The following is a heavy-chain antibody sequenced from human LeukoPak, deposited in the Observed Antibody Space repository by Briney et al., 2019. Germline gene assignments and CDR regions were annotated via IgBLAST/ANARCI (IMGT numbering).Heavy chain of an antibody. CDR2: ISYDGSNK. Sequence: GGSLRLSCAASGFTVSSNYMSWVRQAPGKGLEWVAVISYDGSNKYYADSVKGRFTISRDNSKNTLYLQMNSLRAEDTAVYYCARGSGYSSGWYAGAFDIWGQGTMVTVSS. CDR1: GFTVSSNY. D-gene: IGHD6-13*01. CDR3: ARGSGYSSGWYAGAFDI. V-gene: IGHV3-30-3*01. J-gene: IGHJ3*02.